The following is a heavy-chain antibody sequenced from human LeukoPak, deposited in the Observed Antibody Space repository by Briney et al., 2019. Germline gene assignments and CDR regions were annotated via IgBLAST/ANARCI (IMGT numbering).Heavy chain of an antibody. Sequence: ASVKVSCKASGYTVTGYFLHWVRQAPGQGLEWMGWINPNNGGTNYVQKFQGRVTMTRDTSISTAYMELSSLRSDDTAVYYCARRSVTFSFDYWGQGTLVTVSS. D-gene: IGHD3-16*01. CDR3: ARRSVTFSFDY. CDR2: INPNNGGT. CDR1: GYTVTGYF. J-gene: IGHJ4*02. V-gene: IGHV1-2*02.